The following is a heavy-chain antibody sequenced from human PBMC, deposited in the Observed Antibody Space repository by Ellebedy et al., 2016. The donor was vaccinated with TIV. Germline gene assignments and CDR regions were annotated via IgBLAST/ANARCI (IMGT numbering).Heavy chain of an antibody. CDR3: ARGGITMVYYGDLEV. CDR1: GGSMISYY. J-gene: IGHJ6*02. V-gene: IGHV4-39*07. D-gene: IGHD3-10*01. CDR2: IYYNGST. Sequence: MPSETLSLTCTVSGGSMISYYWHWIRQPPGKGLEWIGSIYYNGSTYYDPSLKSRVTISVDTSKNQFSLKLSSVTAADTAVYYCARGGITMVYYGDLEVWGQGTTVTVSS.